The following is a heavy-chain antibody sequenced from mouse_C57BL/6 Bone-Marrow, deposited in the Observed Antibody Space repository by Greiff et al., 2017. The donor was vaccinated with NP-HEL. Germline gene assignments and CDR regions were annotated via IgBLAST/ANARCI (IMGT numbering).Heavy chain of an antibody. CDR3: ARGGTTVVESDWYFDV. D-gene: IGHD1-1*01. V-gene: IGHV7-1*01. CDR2: SRNKANDYTT. Sequence: EVKLMESGGGLVQSGRSLRLSCATSGFTFSDFYMEWVRQAPGKGLEWIAASRNKANDYTTEYSASVKGRFIVSRDTSQSILYLQMNALRAEDTAIYYCARGGTTVVESDWYFDVWGTGTTVTVSS. J-gene: IGHJ1*03. CDR1: GFTFSDFY.